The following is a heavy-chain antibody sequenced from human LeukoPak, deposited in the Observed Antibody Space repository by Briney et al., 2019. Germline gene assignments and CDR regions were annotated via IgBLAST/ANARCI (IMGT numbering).Heavy chain of an antibody. J-gene: IGHJ4*02. CDR3: ARDGGGRYGTTLLDY. V-gene: IGHV1-3*01. D-gene: IGHD1/OR15-1a*01. Sequence: ASVKVSCKASGYIFTNYGIHWVHQAPGQRLECMGWINAGNGNIKYPQNFQGRVTFTGDTSASTVYMESNSLRSEDTAVYYCARDGGGRYGTTLLDYWGQGTLVTVSS. CDR1: GYIFTNYG. CDR2: INAGNGNI.